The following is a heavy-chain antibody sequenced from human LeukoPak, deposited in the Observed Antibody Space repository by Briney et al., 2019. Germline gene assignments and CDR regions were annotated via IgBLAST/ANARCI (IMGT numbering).Heavy chain of an antibody. CDR2: ISSSSSYI. J-gene: IGHJ5*02. CDR3: ASHYYDSSGYRYNWFDP. Sequence: PGGSLRLSCAAAGFTFSSYSMNWVRQAPGKGLEWVSSISSSSSYIYYADSVKGRFTISRDNAKNSLYLPMNSLRAEDTAVYYCASHYYDSSGYRYNWFDPWGQGTLVTASS. V-gene: IGHV3-21*01. D-gene: IGHD3-22*01. CDR1: GFTFSSYS.